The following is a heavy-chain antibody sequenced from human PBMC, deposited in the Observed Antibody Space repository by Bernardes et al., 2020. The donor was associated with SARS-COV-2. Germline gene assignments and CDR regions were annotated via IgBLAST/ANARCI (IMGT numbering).Heavy chain of an antibody. CDR3: AKDLAWKGLAHSFDY. CDR1: GSTFNSYA. Sequence: GGSLRLSRAASGSTFNSYAVHWVRQAPGQGLEWVAVISYDGKTQYYVDSVKGRFTISRDNSKNTLYLQMNSLRVEDTAVYFCAKDLAWKGLAHSFDYWGQGVLVTVSS. V-gene: IGHV3-30*18. J-gene: IGHJ4*02. D-gene: IGHD3-16*01. CDR2: ISYDGKTQ.